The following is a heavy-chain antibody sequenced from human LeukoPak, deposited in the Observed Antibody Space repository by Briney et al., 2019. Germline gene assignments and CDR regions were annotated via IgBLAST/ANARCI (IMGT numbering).Heavy chain of an antibody. J-gene: IGHJ6*02. Sequence: ASETLSLTCTVSGGSISSSSYYWGWIRQPPGKGLEWIGSIYYSGRTYYNPSLKSRVTISADTSKSQFSLKLNSVTAADTAVYYCARTPRGIAAAPYYGMDVWGQGTTVTVSS. V-gene: IGHV4-39*07. CDR2: IYYSGRT. CDR3: ARTPRGIAAAPYYGMDV. D-gene: IGHD6-13*01. CDR1: GGSISSSSYY.